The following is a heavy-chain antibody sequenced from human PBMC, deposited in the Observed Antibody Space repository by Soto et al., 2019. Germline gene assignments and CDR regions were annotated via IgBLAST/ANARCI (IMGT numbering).Heavy chain of an antibody. CDR1: GFTFSSYG. Sequence: GGSLRLSCAASGFTFSSYGMHWVRQAPGKGLEWVAVISYDGSNKYYADSVKGRFTISRDNSKNTLYLQMNSLRAEDTAVYYCAKDFPDTAMAPDYWGQGTLVTVSS. J-gene: IGHJ4*02. D-gene: IGHD5-18*01. CDR2: ISYDGSNK. V-gene: IGHV3-30*18. CDR3: AKDFPDTAMAPDY.